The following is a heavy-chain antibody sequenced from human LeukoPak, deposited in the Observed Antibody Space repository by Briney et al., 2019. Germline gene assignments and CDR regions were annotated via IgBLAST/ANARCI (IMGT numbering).Heavy chain of an antibody. D-gene: IGHD5-18*01. CDR2: IYYSGST. CDR1: GGSISSYY. V-gene: IGHV4-59*01. J-gene: IGHJ4*02. CDR3: ASVDTAMDFDY. Sequence: PSETLSLTCTVSGGSISSYYWSWIRQPPGKGLEWIGYIYYSGSTNYNPSLKSRVTISVDTSKNQFSLKLSSVIAADTAVYYCASVDTAMDFDYWGQGTLVTVSS.